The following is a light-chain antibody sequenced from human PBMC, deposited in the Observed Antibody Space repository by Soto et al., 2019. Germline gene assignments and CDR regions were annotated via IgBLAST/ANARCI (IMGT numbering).Light chain of an antibody. CDR2: EVS. CDR3: SSYAGSSNVV. J-gene: IGLJ2*01. CDR1: SSDVGGYNS. Sequence: QSVLTQPPSASGSPGQSVTISCTGTSSDVGGYNSVSWYQQYPGKAPKLMIHEVSKRPSGVPDRFSGSKSGNTASLTVSGLQAEDEADYYCSSYAGSSNVVFGGGTQLTVL. V-gene: IGLV2-8*01.